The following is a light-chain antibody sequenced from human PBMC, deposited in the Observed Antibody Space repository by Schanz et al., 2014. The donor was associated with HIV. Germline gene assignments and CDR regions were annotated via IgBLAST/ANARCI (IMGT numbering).Light chain of an antibody. J-gene: IGKJ5*01. CDR2: AAS. CDR3: QETYSTPSIT. CDR1: QSISSY. V-gene: IGKV1-39*01. Sequence: DIQMTQFPSTLSASVGDRVTITCRASQSISSYLNWYQQKPGKAPKLLIYAASSLQSGVPSRFSGSGSGTDFTLTISSLQPEDFGSYYCQETYSTPSITFGQGTRLEIK.